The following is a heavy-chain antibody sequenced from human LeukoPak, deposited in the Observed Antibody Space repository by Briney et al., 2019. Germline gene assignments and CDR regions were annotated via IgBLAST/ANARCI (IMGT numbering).Heavy chain of an antibody. J-gene: IGHJ4*02. V-gene: IGHV3-23*01. D-gene: IGHD3-10*01. CDR2: ISGSGGST. Sequence: GGSLRLSCAASGFTFSSYAMHWVRQAPGKGLEWVSAISGSGGSTYYADSVKGRFTISRDNSKNTLYLQMNSLRTEDTAVYYCAKTTYYYGSGSYSPRDYWGQGTLVTVSS. CDR1: GFTFSSYA. CDR3: AKTTYYYGSGSYSPRDY.